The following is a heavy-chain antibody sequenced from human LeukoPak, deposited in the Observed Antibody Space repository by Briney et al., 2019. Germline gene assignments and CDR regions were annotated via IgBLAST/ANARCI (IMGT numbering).Heavy chain of an antibody. CDR3: ARPPTKYSSSSGYFQH. Sequence: SETLSLTCTVSGGSISSYSYHWGWIRQPPGKGLEWIGSIYYSGSMYYNPSLKSRATTSVDTSKNQFSLKLSSVTAADTAVYYCARPPTKYSSSSGYFQHWGQGTLVTVSS. V-gene: IGHV4-39*01. D-gene: IGHD6-6*01. CDR1: GGSISSYSYH. J-gene: IGHJ1*01. CDR2: IYYSGSM.